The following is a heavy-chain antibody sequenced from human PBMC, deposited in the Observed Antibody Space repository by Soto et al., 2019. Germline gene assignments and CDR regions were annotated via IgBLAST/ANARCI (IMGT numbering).Heavy chain of an antibody. CDR1: GYTFTSYY. CDR2: INPSGGST. J-gene: IGHJ4*02. CDR3: ARVHFDYYGSGSFDFAY. V-gene: IGHV1-46*01. D-gene: IGHD3-10*01. Sequence: QVQLVQSGAEVKKPGASVKVSCKASGYTFTSYYMHWVRQAPGQGLEWMGIINPSGGSTSYAQKFQGRVTMTRDTSTSTVYMELSSLRSEDTAVYYCARVHFDYYGSGSFDFAYWGQGTLVTVSS.